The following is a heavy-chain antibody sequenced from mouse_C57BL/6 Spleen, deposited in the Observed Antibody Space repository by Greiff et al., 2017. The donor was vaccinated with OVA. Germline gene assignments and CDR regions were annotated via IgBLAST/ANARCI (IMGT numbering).Heavy chain of an antibody. V-gene: IGHV1-55*01. J-gene: IGHJ4*01. D-gene: IGHD1-1*01. CDR1: GYTFTSYW. CDR2: IYPGSGST. CDR3: AKRLRIEYAMDY. Sequence: QVQLQQPGAELVKPGASVKMSCKASGYTFTSYWITWVKQRPGQGLECIGDIYPGSGSTTYNEKFKSKATLTVDTSASTAYMQISSLTSEDSAVDYCAKRLRIEYAMDYWGQGTSVTVSS.